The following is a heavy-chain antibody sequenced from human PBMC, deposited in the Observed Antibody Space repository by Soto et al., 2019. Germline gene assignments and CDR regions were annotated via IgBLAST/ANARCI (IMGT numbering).Heavy chain of an antibody. CDR1: GGSFSDYY. Sequence: QVQLRQWGAGLLKPSETLSLTCAVFGGSFSDYYWTWIRQPPGKGLEWIGEINHSGTTSYTPSLKSRLTISVDSYNNRYSRKLSSVAAAHTAVYYCARKPVDLFFAGYYSVVYCVQGTLVTVSS. J-gene: IGHJ4*02. D-gene: IGHD3-9*01. CDR3: ARKPVDLFFAGYYSVVY. CDR2: INHSGTT. V-gene: IGHV4-34*01.